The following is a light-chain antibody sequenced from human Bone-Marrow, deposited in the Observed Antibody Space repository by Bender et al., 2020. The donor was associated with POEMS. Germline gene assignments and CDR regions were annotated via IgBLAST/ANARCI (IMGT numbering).Light chain of an antibody. CDR1: SSDVGSYNL. V-gene: IGLV2-23*02. CDR2: EVT. CDR3: CSYAGTSWV. Sequence: QSALTQPASVSGSPEQSITISCTGASSDVGSYNLVSWYQQHPGKAPKLIIYEVTRRPSGVSDRFSGSKSGNTASLTISGLQAEDEADYYCCSYAGTSWVFGGGTKLTVL. J-gene: IGLJ3*02.